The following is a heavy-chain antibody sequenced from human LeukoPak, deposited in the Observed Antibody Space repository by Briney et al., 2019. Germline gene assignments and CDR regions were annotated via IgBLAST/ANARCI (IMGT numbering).Heavy chain of an antibody. Sequence: ASVMVSCKASGYTFTGSWMHWVRQAPGQGLEWVGWINLKSGGTNYAQKFQGRVTMTRDTSISTAYMELSRLRSDDTAVYYCARPSGGSGRWGDNWFDPWGQGTLVTVSS. J-gene: IGHJ5*02. V-gene: IGHV1-2*02. CDR3: ARPSGGSGRWGDNWFDP. D-gene: IGHD3-10*01. CDR1: GYTFTGSW. CDR2: INLKSGGT.